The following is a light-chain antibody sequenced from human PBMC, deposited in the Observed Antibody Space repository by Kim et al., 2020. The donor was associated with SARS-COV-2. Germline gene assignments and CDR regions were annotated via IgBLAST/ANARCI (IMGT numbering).Light chain of an antibody. V-gene: IGKV1-33*01. CDR1: QYIRQY. Sequence: SIGDRVTITCQASQYIRQYLSWYQQKPGKAPKLLIYDASNLETGVPSRFSGGGSGTHFTFTISSLQPEDFATYYCQQYADLPPYTFGPGTKVDLK. CDR2: DAS. J-gene: IGKJ3*01. CDR3: QQYADLPPYT.